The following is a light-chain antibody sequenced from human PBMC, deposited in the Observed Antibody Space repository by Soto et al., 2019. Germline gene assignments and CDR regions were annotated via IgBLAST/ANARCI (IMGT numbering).Light chain of an antibody. CDR1: SSNIGAGYD. J-gene: IGLJ2*01. V-gene: IGLV1-40*01. CDR2: GNS. CDR3: QSYDSSLSASHVV. Sequence: QSVLTQPPSVSGAPGQRVTISCTGSSSNIGAGYDVHWYQQLPGAAPKLLIYGNSNRPSGVPDRFSGSKSGTSASLAISGLQAEDGADYHCQSYDSSLSASHVVFGGGTKLTVL.